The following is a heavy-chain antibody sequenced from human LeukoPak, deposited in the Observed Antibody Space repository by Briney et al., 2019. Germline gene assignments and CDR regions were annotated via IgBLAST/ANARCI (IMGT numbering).Heavy chain of an antibody. CDR2: IKQDGSEK. J-gene: IGHJ4*02. D-gene: IGHD3-16*02. CDR1: GFTFSSYA. V-gene: IGHV3-7*01. Sequence: GGSLRLSCAASGFTFSSYAMSWVRQAPGKGLEWVANIKQDGSEKYYVDSVRGRFTISRDNAKNSLYLQMNTLRAEDTAVYYCVRRYMVTSAEDFDYWGQGTLVTVFS. CDR3: VRRYMVTSAEDFDY.